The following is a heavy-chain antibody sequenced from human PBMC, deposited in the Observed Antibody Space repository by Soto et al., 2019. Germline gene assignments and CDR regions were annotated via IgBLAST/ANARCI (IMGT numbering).Heavy chain of an antibody. CDR1: GGSISSSSYY. CDR3: AKSYDLAASGWFDP. CDR2: IYYSGST. V-gene: IGHV4-39*01. D-gene: IGHD3-3*01. Sequence: QLQLQESGPGLVKPSETLSLTCTVSGGSISSSSYYWGWIRQPPGKGLEWIGSIYYSGSTYYNPSLKSRVTISVDTSKNQFSLKLSSVTAAYTAVYYCAKSYDLAASGWFDPWGHGTLVTVSS. J-gene: IGHJ5*02.